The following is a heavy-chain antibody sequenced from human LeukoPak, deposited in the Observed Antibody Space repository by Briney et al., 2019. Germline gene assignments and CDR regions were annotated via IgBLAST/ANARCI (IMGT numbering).Heavy chain of an antibody. D-gene: IGHD2-2*01. V-gene: IGHV3-7*01. Sequence: PGGSLRLSCAASGFTFSSYWMSWVRQAPGKGLEWVANIKQDGSEKYYVDSVKGRFTISRDNAKNSLYLQMNSLRAEDTAVYYCARRNSDIVVVPAVLFDYWGQGTLVTVSS. CDR3: ARRNSDIVVVPAVLFDY. CDR2: IKQDGSEK. CDR1: GFTFSSYW. J-gene: IGHJ4*02.